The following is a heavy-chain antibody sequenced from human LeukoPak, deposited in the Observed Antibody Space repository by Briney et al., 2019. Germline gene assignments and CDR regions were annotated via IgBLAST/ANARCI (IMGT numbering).Heavy chain of an antibody. CDR3: ATPFGELPLDY. CDR2: FDPDDGDT. D-gene: IGHD3-10*01. V-gene: IGHV1-24*01. J-gene: IGHJ4*02. Sequence: ASVKVSCKVSGYTLTELSMHWVRQAPGKGLEWMGGFDPDDGDTIYAQKFQGRVTMTEDTSTDTAYIELSSLRSEDTAVYYCATPFGELPLDYWGQGTLVTVSS. CDR1: GYTLTELS.